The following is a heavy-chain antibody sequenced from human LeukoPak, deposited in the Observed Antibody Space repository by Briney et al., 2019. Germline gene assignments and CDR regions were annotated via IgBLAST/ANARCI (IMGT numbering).Heavy chain of an antibody. Sequence: GGSLRLSCAASGFTFSRYWMHWVRQAPGKGLVWVSRINSDGGATTYADSVKGRSTISRDNAKNTLYLQMNSLRAEDTAVYYCAREDTAMAHDTFDIWGQGTLVTVSS. CDR1: GFTFSRYW. CDR2: INSDGGAT. V-gene: IGHV3-74*01. J-gene: IGHJ3*02. CDR3: AREDTAMAHDTFDI. D-gene: IGHD5-18*01.